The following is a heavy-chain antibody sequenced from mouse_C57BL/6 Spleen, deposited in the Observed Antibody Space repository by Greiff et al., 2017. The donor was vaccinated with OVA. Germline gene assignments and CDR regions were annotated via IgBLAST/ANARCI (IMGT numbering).Heavy chain of an antibody. CDR1: GYTFTDYY. D-gene: IGHD1-1*01. CDR3: ARDTTVAPGFAY. J-gene: IGHJ3*01. Sequence: VKLMESGAELVRPGASVKLSCKASGYTFTDYYINWVKQRPGQGLEWIARIYPGSGNTYYNEKFKGKATLTAEKSSSTAYMQLSSLTSEDSAVYFCARDTTVAPGFAYWGQGTLVTVSA. V-gene: IGHV1-76*01. CDR2: IYPGSGNT.